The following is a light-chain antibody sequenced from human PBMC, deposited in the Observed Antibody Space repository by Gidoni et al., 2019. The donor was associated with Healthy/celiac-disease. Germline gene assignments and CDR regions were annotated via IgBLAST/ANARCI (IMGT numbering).Light chain of an antibody. CDR3: GSYAGSDGVV. J-gene: IGLJ2*01. CDR2: DVS. V-gene: IGLV2-11*01. Sequence: QSALTPPRSVSVSPGPSVTISCTGTSSDVGGYNYFSWYQQPPGKAPKLMIYDVSQRPSRAHDRSSGSKAGNTASMTISGLQADDEADYYCGSYAGSDGVVFGGGTKLTV. CDR1: SSDVGGYNY.